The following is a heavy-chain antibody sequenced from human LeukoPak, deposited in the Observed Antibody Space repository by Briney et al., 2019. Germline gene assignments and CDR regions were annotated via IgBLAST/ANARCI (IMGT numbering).Heavy chain of an antibody. CDR3: ARDGTVAGTPYFDY. Sequence: YYWSWIRQPPGKGLEWIGEINHSGSTNYNPSLKSRVTISVDTSKNQFSLKLSSVTAADTAVYYCARDGTVAGTPYFDYWGQGTLVTVSS. CDR2: INHSGST. V-gene: IGHV4-34*01. D-gene: IGHD6-19*01. J-gene: IGHJ4*02. CDR1: YY.